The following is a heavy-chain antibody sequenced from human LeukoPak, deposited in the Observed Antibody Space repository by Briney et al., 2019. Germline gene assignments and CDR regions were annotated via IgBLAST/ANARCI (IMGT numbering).Heavy chain of an antibody. Sequence: GSLRLSCAASGFRLRNYAMNWVRQAPGEGLEWLSYISNSSSTIYYADSRKRRFTISRDKAQNSLYLQLNRLTDEDTAVYYGARDDRGDGDYIDYCYHYDMDLWGQGTTVTVYS. J-gene: IGHJ6*01. CDR3: ARDDRGDGDYIDYCYHYDMDL. V-gene: IGHV3-48*02. D-gene: IGHD4-17*01. CDR2: ISNSSSTI. CDR1: GFRLRNYA.